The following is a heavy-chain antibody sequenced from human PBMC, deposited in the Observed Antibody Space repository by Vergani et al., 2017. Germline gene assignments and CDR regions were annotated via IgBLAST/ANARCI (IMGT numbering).Heavy chain of an antibody. J-gene: IGHJ1*01. CDR3: ATKSCGTPGCQIGYFSE. D-gene: IGHD6-25*01. CDR2: ISYDGTQK. V-gene: IGHV3-30*03. CDR1: GFTSSYYG. Sequence: QVHLVESGGGVVQPVRYLRLSCVVSGFTSSYYGMHLVRQAPGKGLEWVAVISYDGTQKDYADSVKGRFTISRDNSKSTLYLQMNSLRTEDTAVYYCATKSCGTPGCQIGYFSEWGQGTLVTVSS.